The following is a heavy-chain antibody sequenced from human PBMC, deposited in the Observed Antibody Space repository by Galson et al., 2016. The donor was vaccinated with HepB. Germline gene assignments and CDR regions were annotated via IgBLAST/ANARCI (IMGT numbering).Heavy chain of an antibody. V-gene: IGHV4-34*01. CDR2: INHSGST. CDR1: SESFTHDY. Sequence: SETLSLTCAVYSESFTHDYWSWIRQPPGKGLEWIGEINHSGSTNYNPSLRSRVTLSIATSKNHVTLNLTSVTAADTAVYYCATHPGTGSRTGTGDWFDPWGQGTLVTVSS. D-gene: IGHD1-1*01. CDR3: ATHPGTGSRTGTGDWFDP. J-gene: IGHJ5*02.